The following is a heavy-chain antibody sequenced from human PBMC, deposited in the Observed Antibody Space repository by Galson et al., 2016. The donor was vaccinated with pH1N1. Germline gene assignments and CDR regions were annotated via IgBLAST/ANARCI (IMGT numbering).Heavy chain of an antibody. J-gene: IGHJ4*02. CDR2: ISGSGRDT. CDR1: GFTFNKYA. CDR3: AKVTRRGFNAYGVDY. D-gene: IGHD5-12*01. V-gene: IGHV3-23*01. Sequence: SLRLSCAASGFTFNKYAMTWVRQAPGKGLEWVSAISGSGRDTYYADSVKGRFTVSRGNSKDTVYLQMNSLTVEDTAIYYCAKVTRRGFNAYGVDYWGQGTLVTVSS.